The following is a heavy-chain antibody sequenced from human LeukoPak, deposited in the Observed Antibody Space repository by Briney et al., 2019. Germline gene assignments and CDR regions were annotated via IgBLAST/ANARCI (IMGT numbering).Heavy chain of an antibody. Sequence: QPGGSLRLSCAASGFTFSSYSMNWVRQAPGKGLEWVSYSSSSSSTIYYADSVKGRFTISRDNSEDTLYLQMNSLRAEDTAVYHCVRDPSGSGFAFDSWGQGALVTVSS. CDR2: SSSSSSTI. J-gene: IGHJ4*02. V-gene: IGHV3-48*01. CDR3: VRDPSGSGFAFDS. CDR1: GFTFSSYS. D-gene: IGHD1-1*01.